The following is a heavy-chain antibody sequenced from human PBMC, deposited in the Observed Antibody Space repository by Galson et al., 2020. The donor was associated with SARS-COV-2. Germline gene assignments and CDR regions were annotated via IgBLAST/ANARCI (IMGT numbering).Heavy chain of an antibody. J-gene: IGHJ4*02. CDR3: AKHSQYSSSSEVSH. Sequence: GGSLRLSCAASGFSFTSYAMSWVRQAPGKGLEWVSGLSGAGGSTYYADSVKGRLTISRDNSKNTLFLEMNSLRAEDTAVYYCAKHSQYSSSSEVSHWGRGSLVTVSS. CDR2: LSGAGGST. V-gene: IGHV3-23*01. D-gene: IGHD6-6*01. CDR1: GFSFTSYA.